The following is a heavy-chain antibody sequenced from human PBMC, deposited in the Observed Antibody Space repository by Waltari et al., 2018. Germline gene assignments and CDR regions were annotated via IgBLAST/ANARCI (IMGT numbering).Heavy chain of an antibody. CDR2: IKSKTDGGTT. CDR3: TTDKLSNYDFWSGLRY. J-gene: IGHJ4*02. D-gene: IGHD3-3*01. CDR1: GFTFSNAW. Sequence: AASGFTFSNAWMSWVRQAPGQGLDWVGRIKSKTDGGTTAYAAPVKGRFTISREDSKNTLYLQMNSLKTEDTAVYYCTTDKLSNYDFWSGLRYWGQGTLVTVSS. V-gene: IGHV3-15*01.